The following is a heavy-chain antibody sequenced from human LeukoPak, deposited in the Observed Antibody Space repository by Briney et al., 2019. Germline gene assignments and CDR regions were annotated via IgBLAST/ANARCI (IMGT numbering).Heavy chain of an antibody. J-gene: IGHJ4*02. D-gene: IGHD6-13*01. Sequence: ASVKVSCKASGYTFTGYYMHWVRHAPGQGLEWMGWINPNSGGTNYAQKFQGRVTMTRDTSISTAYMELSRLRSDDTAVYYCAREKPYSSRSTPRSVPSYYFDYWGQGTLVTVSS. CDR1: GYTFTGYY. CDR2: INPNSGGT. V-gene: IGHV1-2*02. CDR3: AREKPYSSRSTPRSVPSYYFDY.